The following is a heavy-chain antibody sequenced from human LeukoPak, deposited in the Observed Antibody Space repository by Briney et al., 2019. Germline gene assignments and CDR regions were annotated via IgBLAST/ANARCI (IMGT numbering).Heavy chain of an antibody. V-gene: IGHV3-23*01. Sequence: PGGSLRLSCAASGFTFSSYAMSWVRQAPGKGLEWVSGISGSGGNTYYADSVKGRFTISRGDSKSTLYLQMNSLTAEDTAVYYCTTKVMRGNLGDDYDDWGQGTLVTVSS. CDR3: TTKVMRGNLGDDYDD. CDR1: GFTFSSYA. D-gene: IGHD5-12*01. J-gene: IGHJ4*02. CDR2: ISGSGGNT.